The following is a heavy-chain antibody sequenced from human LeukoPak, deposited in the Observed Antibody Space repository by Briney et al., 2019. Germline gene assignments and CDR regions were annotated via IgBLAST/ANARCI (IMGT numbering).Heavy chain of an antibody. CDR2: INPNSGGT. Sequence: ASVKVSCKASGYTFTGYYMHWVRQAPGQGLEWMGWINPNSGGTNYAQKFQGRVTMTRDTSISTAYMELSRLRSDDTAVYYCARMVAYCSSTSCHDYWGQGTLVTVSS. J-gene: IGHJ4*02. D-gene: IGHD2-2*01. CDR1: GYTFTGYY. CDR3: ARMVAYCSSTSCHDY. V-gene: IGHV1-2*02.